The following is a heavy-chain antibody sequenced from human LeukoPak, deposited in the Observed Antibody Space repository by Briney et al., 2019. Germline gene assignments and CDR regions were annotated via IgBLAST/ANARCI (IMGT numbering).Heavy chain of an antibody. CDR3: ARDYGGSYYYYYYYGMDV. D-gene: IGHD1-26*01. Sequence: PGGSLRLSCAASGFTFSSYGMHWVRQAPGKGLEWVAVISYDGSNKYHADSVKGRFTISRDNAKNSLYLQMNSLRAEDTAVYYCARDYGGSYYYYYYYGMDVWRQGTTVTVSS. CDR2: ISYDGSNK. V-gene: IGHV3-30*03. J-gene: IGHJ6*02. CDR1: GFTFSSYG.